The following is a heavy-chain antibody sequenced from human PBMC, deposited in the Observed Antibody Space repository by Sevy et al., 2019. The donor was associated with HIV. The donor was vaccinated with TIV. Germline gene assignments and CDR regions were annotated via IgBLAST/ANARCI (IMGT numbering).Heavy chain of an antibody. Sequence: GGSLRLSCAASGFTFSNAWMSWVRQAPGKGLEWVGRIKSKTDGGIIDYAAPVKGRFSISRDDSKNTLYLQMNSLKIDDTAVYYCASRHYYGSGSYPDSWGQGILVTVSS. V-gene: IGHV3-15*01. CDR3: ASRHYYGSGSYPDS. J-gene: IGHJ4*02. D-gene: IGHD3-10*01. CDR2: IKSKTDGGII. CDR1: GFTFSNAW.